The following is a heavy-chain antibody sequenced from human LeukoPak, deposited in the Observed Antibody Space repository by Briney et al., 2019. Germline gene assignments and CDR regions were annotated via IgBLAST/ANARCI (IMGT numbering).Heavy chain of an antibody. CDR2: ISASGTLT. D-gene: IGHD3-10*01. CDR3: ARDKRGPSVGYFDY. Sequence: PGGSLRLSCAASGFSFSSYEMNWVRQAPGKGLEWISYISASGTLTHYADSVEGRFTISRDNAKNSLYLQMNSLRAEDTAVYYCARDKRGPSVGYFDYWGQGTLVTVSS. V-gene: IGHV3-48*03. J-gene: IGHJ4*02. CDR1: GFSFSSYE.